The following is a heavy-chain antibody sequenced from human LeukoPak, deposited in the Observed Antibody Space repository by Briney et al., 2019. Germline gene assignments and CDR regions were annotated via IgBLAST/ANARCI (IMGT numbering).Heavy chain of an antibody. CDR1: GGSISSGVYY. D-gene: IGHD3-22*01. CDR2: IYHSGST. V-gene: IGHV4-39*07. J-gene: IGHJ5*02. Sequence: SETLSLTCTVSGGSISSGVYYWSWIRQPPGKGLEWIGSIYHSGSTYYNPSLKSRVTISVDTSKNQFSLKLSSVTAADTAVYYCAREFGPPDADSIWFDPWGQGTLVTVSS. CDR3: AREFGPPDADSIWFDP.